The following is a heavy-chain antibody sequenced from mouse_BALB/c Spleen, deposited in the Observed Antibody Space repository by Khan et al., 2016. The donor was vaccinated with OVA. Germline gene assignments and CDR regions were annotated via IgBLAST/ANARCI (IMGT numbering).Heavy chain of an antibody. CDR1: GYTFTDYE. CDR3: TRGYYGSSGFDY. D-gene: IGHD1-1*01. J-gene: IGHJ2*01. CDR2: IDPETGGT. V-gene: IGHV1-15*01. Sequence: QVQLQQSGAELVRPGASVTLSCKASGYTFTDYEMHWVKQTPVHGLEWIGAIDPETGGTAYNQKFKGKATLTADKSSSTAYMEIRSLTSEDSAGYYGTRGYYGSSGFDYWGQGTTLTVSS.